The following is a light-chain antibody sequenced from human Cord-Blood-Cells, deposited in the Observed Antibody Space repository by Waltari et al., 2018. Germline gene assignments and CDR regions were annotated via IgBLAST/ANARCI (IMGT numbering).Light chain of an antibody. J-gene: IGLJ2*01. V-gene: IGLV3-21*04. CDR2: YDS. Sequence: SYVLTQPPSVSVAPGKTARITCGGNNIGSKSVHWYQQKPGQAPVLVIYYDSDRPSGILGRFSGSDSGNTAALTISRGEAGDEADYYCQVWDSSSDRVVFGGGTKRTVL. CDR1: NIGSKS. CDR3: QVWDSSSDRVV.